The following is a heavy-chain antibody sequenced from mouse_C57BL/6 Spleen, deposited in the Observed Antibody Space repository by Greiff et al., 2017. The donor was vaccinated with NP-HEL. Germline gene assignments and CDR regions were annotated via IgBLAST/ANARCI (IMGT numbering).Heavy chain of an antibody. D-gene: IGHD2-1*01. Sequence: VKLMESGAELVRPGASVKLSCKASGYTFTDYYINWVKQRPGQGLEWIARIYPGSGNTYYNEKFKGKATLTAEKSSSTAYMQLSSLTSEDSAVYFCARGDYGNYGWFAYWGQGTLVTVSA. CDR1: GYTFTDYY. J-gene: IGHJ3*01. CDR3: ARGDYGNYGWFAY. V-gene: IGHV1-76*01. CDR2: IYPGSGNT.